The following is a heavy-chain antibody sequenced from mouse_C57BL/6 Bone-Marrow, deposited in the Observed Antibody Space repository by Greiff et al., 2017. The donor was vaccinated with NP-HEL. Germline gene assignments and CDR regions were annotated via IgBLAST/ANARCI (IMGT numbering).Heavy chain of an antibody. D-gene: IGHD2-5*01. CDR3: ARELGNMSNPWYFDV. Sequence: VQLQQSGAELVRPGSSVKLSCKASGYTFTSYWMHWVKQRPIQGLEWIGNIDPSDSETHNNQKFKDKATLTVDKSSSTAYMQLSSLTSEDSAVYYCARELGNMSNPWYFDVWGTGTTVTVSS. CDR1: GYTFTSYW. J-gene: IGHJ1*03. CDR2: IDPSDSET. V-gene: IGHV1-52*01.